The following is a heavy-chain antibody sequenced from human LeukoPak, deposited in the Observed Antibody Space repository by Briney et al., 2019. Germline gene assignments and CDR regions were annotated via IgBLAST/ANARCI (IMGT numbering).Heavy chain of an antibody. CDR1: GFTFSSYW. J-gene: IGHJ6*03. Sequence: GGSLRLSCAASGFTFSSYWMSWVRQAPGKGLEWVANIKQDGSEKYYVDSVKGRFTISRDNAKNSLYLQMNSLRAEDTAVYYCARDYPDCSSTNCDYYHYMDVSGKGTTVTVSS. V-gene: IGHV3-7*01. D-gene: IGHD2-2*01. CDR2: IKQDGSEK. CDR3: ARDYPDCSSTNCDYYHYMDV.